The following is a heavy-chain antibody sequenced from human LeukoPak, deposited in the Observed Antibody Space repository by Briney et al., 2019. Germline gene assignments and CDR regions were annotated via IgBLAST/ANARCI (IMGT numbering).Heavy chain of an antibody. V-gene: IGHV3-74*01. J-gene: IGHJ4*02. CDR2: IDTDGSIT. Sequence: GGSLRLSCAASGYTFSSYWMHWVRQAPGKGLVWVSRIDTDGSITSYADSVKGRFTISRDNAKNTLYLQMNSLRVEDTAIYYCARQSSGIAATDKIDYWGQGTLVTVSS. D-gene: IGHD6-13*01. CDR1: GYTFSSYW. CDR3: ARQSSGIAATDKIDY.